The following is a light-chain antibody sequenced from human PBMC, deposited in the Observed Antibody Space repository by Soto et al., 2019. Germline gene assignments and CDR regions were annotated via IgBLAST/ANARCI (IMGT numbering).Light chain of an antibody. CDR1: QSISSY. CDR2: AAS. CDR3: QQSYSTLFT. V-gene: IGKV1-39*01. J-gene: IGKJ3*01. Sequence: DIQMTQSPSSLSASVGDRVTITCRASQSISSYLNWYQQKPGKAPKLLIYAASSLKSGVPSRFSGIGSGTDFTLTISSLQPEDFATYYCQQSYSTLFTFGPGTKVDIK.